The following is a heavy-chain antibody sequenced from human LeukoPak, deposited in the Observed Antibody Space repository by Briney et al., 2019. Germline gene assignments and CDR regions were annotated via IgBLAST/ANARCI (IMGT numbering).Heavy chain of an antibody. Sequence: SETLSLTCTVSGGSISGCYWSWIRQPPGQGLEWIGYIHYSGSTKYNPSLKSRVTILVDTSKNQFSLKLNSVTAADTAVYYCARYDGSPANYLDYWGQGNVVTVSS. CDR3: ARYDGSPANYLDY. CDR1: GGSISGCY. D-gene: IGHD1-26*01. J-gene: IGHJ4*02. V-gene: IGHV4-59*08. CDR2: IHYSGST.